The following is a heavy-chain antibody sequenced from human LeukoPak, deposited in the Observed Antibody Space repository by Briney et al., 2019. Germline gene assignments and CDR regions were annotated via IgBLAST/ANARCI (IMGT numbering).Heavy chain of an antibody. CDR1: GYSISSGYY. Sequence: SETLSLTCTVSGYSISSGYYWGWIRQPPGKGLEWIGTIYHSGSTYYNPSLKSRVTISVDTSKNQFSLKLSSVTAADTAVYYCARLTKNDSGSFRFGKKKRGYMDVWGKGTTVTISS. CDR2: IYHSGST. V-gene: IGHV4-38-2*02. D-gene: IGHD3-10*01. CDR3: ARLTKNDSGSFRFGKKKRGYMDV. J-gene: IGHJ6*03.